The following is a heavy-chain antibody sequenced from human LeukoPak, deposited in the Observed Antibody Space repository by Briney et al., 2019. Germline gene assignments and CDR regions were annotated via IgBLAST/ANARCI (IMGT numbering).Heavy chain of an antibody. CDR1: GGSFSGYY. Sequence: SETLSLTCAVYGGSFSGYYWSWIRQPPGKELEWIGEINHSGSTNYNPSLKSRVTISVDTSKNQFSLKLSSVTAADTAVYYCARRKYCSSTSCPLSYCMDVWGKGTTVTVSS. J-gene: IGHJ6*03. CDR2: INHSGST. CDR3: ARRKYCSSTSCPLSYCMDV. D-gene: IGHD2-2*01. V-gene: IGHV4-34*01.